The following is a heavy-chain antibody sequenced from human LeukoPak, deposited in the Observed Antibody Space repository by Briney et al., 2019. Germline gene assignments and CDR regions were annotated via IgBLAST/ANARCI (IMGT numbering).Heavy chain of an antibody. D-gene: IGHD3-10*01. CDR3: ARGPYYYGSGSPSYYFDY. CDR2: INHSGST. CDR1: GGSFSGYY. V-gene: IGHV4-34*01. J-gene: IGHJ4*02. Sequence: PSETLSLTCAVYGGSFSGYYWSWIRQPPGKGLEWIGEINHSGSTNYNPSLKSRVTISVDTSKNQFSLKLSSVTAADTAVYYCARGPYYYGSGSPSYYFDYWGQGTLVTVPS.